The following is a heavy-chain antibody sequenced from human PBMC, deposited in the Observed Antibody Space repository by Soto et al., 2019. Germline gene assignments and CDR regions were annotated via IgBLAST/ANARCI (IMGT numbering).Heavy chain of an antibody. CDR2: IYYSGST. V-gene: IGHV4-39*01. D-gene: IGHD5-18*01. Sequence: QLQLQESGPGLVKPSETLSLTCTVSGGSISSSSYYWGWIRQPPGKGLEWIGSIYYSGSTYYNPSLKSRVTISVDTSKNQFSLKLSSVTAADTAVYYCASDTKDTAMVNGAFDIWGQGTMVTVSS. CDR3: ASDTKDTAMVNGAFDI. CDR1: GGSISSSSYY. J-gene: IGHJ3*02.